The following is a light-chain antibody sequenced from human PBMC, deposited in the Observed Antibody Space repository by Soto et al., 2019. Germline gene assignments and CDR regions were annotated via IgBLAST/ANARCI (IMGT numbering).Light chain of an antibody. J-gene: IGKJ1*01. V-gene: IGKV1-5*03. CDR3: QQYNTYSRT. CDR1: QSISNW. CDR2: KAS. Sequence: DIQMTQSPSTLSESVGDRVTITCRASQSISNWLAWYQQRPGKAPKLLIYKASSLEGGVPSRFSGSGSGTEFTLTISSLQPDDFATYYCQQYNTYSRTFGQGTKVEIK.